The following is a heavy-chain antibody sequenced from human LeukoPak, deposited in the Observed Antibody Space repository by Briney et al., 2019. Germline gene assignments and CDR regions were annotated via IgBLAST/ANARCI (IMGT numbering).Heavy chain of an antibody. V-gene: IGHV3-7*01. Sequence: TGGSLRLSCAASGLSFSGYWMSWVRQAPGKGLEWVANIKQDGGDKYYVDSVKGRFTISRDNAKNSLYLQMNSLRAEDTAVYYCASLDRNDYFDCWGQGTLVTVSS. CDR3: ASLDRNDYFDC. CDR1: GLSFSGYW. CDR2: IKQDGGDK. J-gene: IGHJ4*02.